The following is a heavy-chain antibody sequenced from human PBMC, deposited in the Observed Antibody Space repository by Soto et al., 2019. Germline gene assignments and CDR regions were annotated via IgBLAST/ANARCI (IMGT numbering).Heavy chain of an antibody. Sequence: EVQLVESGGGLVQPGGSLKLSCAASGFTFTNYCIHWVRQAPGKGLVWVSRINSDGSNINYADLVKGRFTISRDNAKTTVYLQMNSLRAEDTAVYFCASSATGLYGDYNWGQGALVTVSS. CDR1: GFTFTNYC. V-gene: IGHV3-74*01. CDR2: INSDGSNI. D-gene: IGHD4-17*01. CDR3: ASSATGLYGDYN. J-gene: IGHJ4*02.